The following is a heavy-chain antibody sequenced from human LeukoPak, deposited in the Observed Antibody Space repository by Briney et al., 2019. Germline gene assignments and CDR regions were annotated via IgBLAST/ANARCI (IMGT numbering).Heavy chain of an antibody. V-gene: IGHV3-30-3*01. Sequence: GGSLRLSCAASGFTFSSYAMHWARQAPGKGLEWVAVISYDGSNKYYADSVKGRFTISRDNSKNTLYLQMNSLRAEDTAVYYCARDVVVAAANWFDPWGQGTLVTVSS. CDR2: ISYDGSNK. CDR3: ARDVVVAAANWFDP. CDR1: GFTFSSYA. J-gene: IGHJ5*02. D-gene: IGHD2-15*01.